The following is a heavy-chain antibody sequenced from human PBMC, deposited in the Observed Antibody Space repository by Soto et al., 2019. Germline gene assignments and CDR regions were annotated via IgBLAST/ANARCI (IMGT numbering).Heavy chain of an antibody. CDR3: ATDYMRGADY. V-gene: IGHV1-3*01. Sequence: QIQLVQSGAEVKKPGASVKVSCKTSGYSFISYGIHWVRQAPGQRLEWMGWINGDDGKTNYSPRFQGRVTLIRDTSAGTSYMDLSSLTSEDTAVYYCATDYMRGADYWGQGTLVTVSS. J-gene: IGHJ4*02. CDR1: GYSFISYG. CDR2: INGDDGKT. D-gene: IGHD5-12*01.